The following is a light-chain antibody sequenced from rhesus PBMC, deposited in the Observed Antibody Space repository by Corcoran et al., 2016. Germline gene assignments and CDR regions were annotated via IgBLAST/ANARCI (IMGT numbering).Light chain of an antibody. CDR1: QSVSNK. V-gene: IGKV3-35*01. CDR3: QQYNNWNS. J-gene: IGKJ2*01. Sequence: EIVMTQSPATLSLSPGERATLSCRASQSVSNKLARYQQKPGQAPRPLIYYASKRATGIPERFSGSGSGTDFTLTISSLEPEDVGVYDCQQYNNWNSFGQGTKVEIK. CDR2: YAS.